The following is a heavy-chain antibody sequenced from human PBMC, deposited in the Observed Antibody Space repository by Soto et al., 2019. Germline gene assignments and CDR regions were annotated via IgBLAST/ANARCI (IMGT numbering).Heavy chain of an antibody. J-gene: IGHJ3*02. Sequence: GGSLRLSCAASGFTFSSYGMHWVRQAPGKGLEWVAVIWYDGSNKYYADSVKGRFTISRDNSKNTLYLQMNSLRAEDTAVYYCATTDYYEPPWHAFDIWGQGTMVTVSS. CDR3: ATTDYYEPPWHAFDI. CDR2: IWYDGSNK. CDR1: GFTFSSYG. D-gene: IGHD3-22*01. V-gene: IGHV3-33*01.